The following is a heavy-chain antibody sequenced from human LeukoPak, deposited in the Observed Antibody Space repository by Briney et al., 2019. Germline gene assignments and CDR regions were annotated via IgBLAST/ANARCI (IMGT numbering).Heavy chain of an antibody. Sequence: GGSLRLSCAASGFNFANHAMSWVRQTPGKGLEWVSAISGGGDITYYADSVTGRFTISRDNAKNSLYLQMNSLRAEDTALYYCAKDSVGFLEWLLSYWGQGTLVTVSS. J-gene: IGHJ4*02. D-gene: IGHD3-3*01. CDR3: AKDSVGFLEWLLSY. CDR2: ISGGGDIT. V-gene: IGHV3-23*01. CDR1: GFNFANHA.